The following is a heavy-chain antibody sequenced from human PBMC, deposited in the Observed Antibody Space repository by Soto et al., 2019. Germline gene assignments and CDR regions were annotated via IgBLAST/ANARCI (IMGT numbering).Heavy chain of an antibody. Sequence: ASVKVSCKASGYTVTSYYMHWVRQAPGQGLEWMGIINPSGGSTSYAQKFQGRVTMTRDTSTSTVYMELSSLRSEDTAVYYCARSGAAARPYDILTGYYIYYYGMGVWG. D-gene: IGHD3-9*01. CDR1: GYTVTSYY. CDR3: ARSGAAARPYDILTGYYIYYYGMGV. V-gene: IGHV1-46*01. CDR2: INPSGGST. J-gene: IGHJ6*02.